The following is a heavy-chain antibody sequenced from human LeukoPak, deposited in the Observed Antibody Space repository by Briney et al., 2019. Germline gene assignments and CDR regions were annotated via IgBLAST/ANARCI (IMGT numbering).Heavy chain of an antibody. Sequence: GGSLRLSCAASGFTFSSYGMHWVRQAPGKGVEGVAFIRYDGSNKYYPDSLKGRFTISRDNSKNTLYLQMNSLRAEDTAVYYCAKDLRRMTTVTYGPWGQGTLVTGSS. D-gene: IGHD4-11*01. J-gene: IGHJ5*02. CDR2: IRYDGSNK. CDR1: GFTFSSYG. CDR3: AKDLRRMTTVTYGP. V-gene: IGHV3-30*02.